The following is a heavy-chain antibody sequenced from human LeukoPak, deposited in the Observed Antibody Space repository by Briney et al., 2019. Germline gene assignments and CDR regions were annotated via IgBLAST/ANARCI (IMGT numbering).Heavy chain of an antibody. CDR3: ARETDGYDILTGYIDY. D-gene: IGHD3-9*01. J-gene: IGHJ4*02. CDR2: VSYDGNYK. V-gene: IGHV3-30-3*01. CDR1: GFTFGSYA. Sequence: GGSLRLSCAASGFTFGSYAMHWVRQAPGKGLKWVSAVSYDGNYKYYADSVKGRFTMSRDNSKNTLYLQMNSLRVEDTAVYYCARETDGYDILTGYIDYWGQGALVTVSS.